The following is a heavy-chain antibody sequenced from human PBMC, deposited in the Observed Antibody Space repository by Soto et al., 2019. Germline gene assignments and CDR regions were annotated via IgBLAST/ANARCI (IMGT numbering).Heavy chain of an antibody. D-gene: IGHD2-2*01. V-gene: IGHV3-21*01. CDR3: ARDRGVPAGRAGVSKRNWFDP. CDR1: GFTFSSYS. CDR2: ISSSSSYI. Sequence: GGSLRLSCAASGFTFSSYSMNWVRQAPGKGLEWVSSISSSSSYIYYADSVKGRFTISRDNAKNSLYLQMNSLRAEDTAVYYCARDRGVPAGRAGVSKRNWFDPWGQGTLVTVSS. J-gene: IGHJ5*02.